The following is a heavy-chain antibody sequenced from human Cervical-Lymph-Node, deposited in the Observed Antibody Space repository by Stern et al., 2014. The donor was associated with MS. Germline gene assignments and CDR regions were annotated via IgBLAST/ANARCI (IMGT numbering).Heavy chain of an antibody. J-gene: IGHJ4*02. CDR2: IYPGDSDT. CDR1: GYSFTRYW. V-gene: IGHV5-51*03. Sequence: EVQLVESGAEVKKPGESLEISCKGSGYSFTRYWIGWVRQMPGKGLEWMGIIYPGDSDTRYSPSFQGQVTISVDKFISTAHLQWSSLKASDTAMYYCASSSMGATGAFDYWGQGTLLTVSS. D-gene: IGHD1-26*01. CDR3: ASSSMGATGAFDY.